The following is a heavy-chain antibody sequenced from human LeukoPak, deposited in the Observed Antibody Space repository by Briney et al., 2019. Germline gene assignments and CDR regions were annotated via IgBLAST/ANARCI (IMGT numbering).Heavy chain of an antibody. V-gene: IGHV3-23*01. J-gene: IGHJ4*02. D-gene: IGHD6-19*01. CDR2: ISGSGGST. CDR1: GFTFSSYG. CDR3: AKASSGWAPFDY. Sequence: GRSLRLSCVASGFTFSSYGFHWVRQAPGKGLEWVSAISGSGGSTYYADSVKGRFAISRDNSKNTLYLQMNSLRAEDTAVYYCAKASSGWAPFDYWGQGTLVTVSS.